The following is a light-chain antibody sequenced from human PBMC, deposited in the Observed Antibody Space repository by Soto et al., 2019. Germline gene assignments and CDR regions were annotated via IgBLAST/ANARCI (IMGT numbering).Light chain of an antibody. J-gene: IGKJ1*01. V-gene: IGKV3D-11*01. CDR3: QQDNSYS. CDR1: QGVSSY. CDR2: DAS. Sequence: ENGLNQSPATLSLSPGERATLSCRASQGVSSYLAWYQQKPGQAPRLLIYDASNRATGIPARFSGSGPGTDFTLTISSLQPDDFATYYCQQDNSYSFGQGTKVDNK.